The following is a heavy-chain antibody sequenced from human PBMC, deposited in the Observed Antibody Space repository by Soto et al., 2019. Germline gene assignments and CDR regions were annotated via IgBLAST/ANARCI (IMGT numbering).Heavy chain of an antibody. J-gene: IGHJ6*02. D-gene: IGHD3-10*01. CDR2: INAGNGNT. CDR3: ASNLYYYGSGSYNYYYGMDV. CDR1: GYTXTSYA. Sequence: SXKVSFTASGYTXTSYARDLVRQAPGQSLEWMGWINAGNGNTKYSQKFQGRVTITRDTSASTAYMELSSLRSEDTDVYYCASNLYYYGSGSYNYYYGMDVWGQGTTVTVS. V-gene: IGHV1-3*01.